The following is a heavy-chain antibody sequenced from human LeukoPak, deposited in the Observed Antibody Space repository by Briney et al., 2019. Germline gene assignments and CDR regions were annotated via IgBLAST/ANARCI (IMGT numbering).Heavy chain of an antibody. CDR2: IYYSGST. CDR1: GGSISSYY. Sequence: SETLSLTCTVSGGSISSYYWSWIRQPPGKGLEWIGYIYYSGSTNYNPSLKSRVTISVDTSKNQFSLKLSSATAADTAVYYCARILYGSGSPYMDVWGKGTTVTISS. CDR3: ARILYGSGSPYMDV. D-gene: IGHD3-10*01. V-gene: IGHV4-59*01. J-gene: IGHJ6*03.